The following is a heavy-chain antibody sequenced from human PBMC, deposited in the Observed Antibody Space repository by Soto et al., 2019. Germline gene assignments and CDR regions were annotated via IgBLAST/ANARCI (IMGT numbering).Heavy chain of an antibody. V-gene: IGHV4-39*01. CDR1: GGTISSSSYN. J-gene: IGHJ2*01. D-gene: IGHD2-8*01. Sequence: SETLSLTCTVSGGTISSSSYNWGWIRQPPGKGLEWIGSIYYSGSTYYNPSLKSRVTISLNTPKNQYSLRLSSGTAADTAVYYCAVTNGDWYFDLWGRGTLVTVSS. CDR2: IYYSGST. CDR3: AVTNGDWYFDL.